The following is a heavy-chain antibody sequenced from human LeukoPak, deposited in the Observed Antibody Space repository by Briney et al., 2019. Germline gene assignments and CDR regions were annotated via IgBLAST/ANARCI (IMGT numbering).Heavy chain of an antibody. D-gene: IGHD3-10*01. CDR2: INPSGGST. CDR1: GYTFTSYY. CDR3: ARITMVRGGENWFDP. J-gene: IGHJ5*02. V-gene: IGHV1-46*01. Sequence: ASVKVSCKASGYTFTSYYMHWVRQAPGQGLERMGIINPSGGSTSYAQKFQGRVTMTRDTSTSTVYMELSSLRSEDTAVYYCARITMVRGGENWFDPWGQGTLVTVSS.